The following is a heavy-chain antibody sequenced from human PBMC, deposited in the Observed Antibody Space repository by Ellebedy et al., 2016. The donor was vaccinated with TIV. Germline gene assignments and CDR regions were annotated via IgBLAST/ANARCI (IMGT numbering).Heavy chain of an antibody. CDR3: ARGAAAGFFWYFDL. D-gene: IGHD6-13*01. J-gene: IGHJ2*01. CDR2: INTATGSP. Sequence: AASVKVSCKGSGYSFNTNAMIWVRQAPGRGLEWMGWINTATGSPTYAQGFTGRFVFSLDPSVTTSYLEITSLEAEDTAVYYCARGAAAGFFWYFDLWGRGTLVTVSS. CDR1: GYSFNTNA. V-gene: IGHV7-4-1*02.